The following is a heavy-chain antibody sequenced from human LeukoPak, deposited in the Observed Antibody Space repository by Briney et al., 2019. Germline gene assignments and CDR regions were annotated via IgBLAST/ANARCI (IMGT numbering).Heavy chain of an antibody. CDR1: GFTFSSYS. CDR3: ARHKTAMVTSDAFDI. V-gene: IGHV3-21*01. D-gene: IGHD5-18*01. Sequence: GGSLRLSCAASGFTFSSYSMNWVRQAPGKGLEWVSSISSSSSYIYYADSVKGRFTISRDNAKNSLYLQMNSLRAEDTAVYYCARHKTAMVTSDAFDIWGQGTMVTVSS. CDR2: ISSSSSYI. J-gene: IGHJ3*02.